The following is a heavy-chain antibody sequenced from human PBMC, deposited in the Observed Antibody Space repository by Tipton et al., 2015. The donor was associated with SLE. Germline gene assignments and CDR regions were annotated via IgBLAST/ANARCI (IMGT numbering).Heavy chain of an antibody. CDR2: IYYSGST. V-gene: IGHV4-39*07. CDR1: GGSISSSSYY. D-gene: IGHD4/OR15-4a*01. CDR3: TRGHGARYYFDF. J-gene: IGHJ4*02. Sequence: TLSLTCTVSGGSISSSSYYWGWIRQPPGKGLEWIGSIYYSGSTYYNPSLKSRVTISVDTSKNQFSLKLSSVTAADTAVYYCTRGHGARYYFDFWGQGTLVTVSS.